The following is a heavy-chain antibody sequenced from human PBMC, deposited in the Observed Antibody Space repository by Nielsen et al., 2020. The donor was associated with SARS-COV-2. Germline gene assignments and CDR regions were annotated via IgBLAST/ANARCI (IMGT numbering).Heavy chain of an antibody. J-gene: IGHJ4*01. CDR2: ISDDGRTK. V-gene: IGHV3-30*03. CDR1: GFTFRSYA. CDR3: ARADGKDPGGIIDF. D-gene: IGHD3-10*01. Sequence: GESLKISCAASGFTFRSYAMHWVRQAPGKGLEWVAVISDDGRTKYYGRSVRGRFTISRDNFEKTLYLEMNSLSAEDTAVFYCARADGKDPGGIIDFWGRGTLVTVSA.